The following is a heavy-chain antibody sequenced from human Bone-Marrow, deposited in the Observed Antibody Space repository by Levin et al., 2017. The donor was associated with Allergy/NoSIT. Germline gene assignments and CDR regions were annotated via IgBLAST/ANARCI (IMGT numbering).Heavy chain of an antibody. CDR1: GFTFSSYG. V-gene: IGHV3-30*18. CDR2: ISYDGSNK. Sequence: GESLKISCAASGFTFSSYGMHWVRQAPGKGLEWVAVISYDGSNKYYADSVKGRFTISRDNSKNTLYLQMNSLRAEDTAVYYCAKDDDAYYYVPHTFDYWGQGTLVTVSS. CDR3: AKDDDAYYYVPHTFDY. J-gene: IGHJ4*02. D-gene: IGHD3-10*02.